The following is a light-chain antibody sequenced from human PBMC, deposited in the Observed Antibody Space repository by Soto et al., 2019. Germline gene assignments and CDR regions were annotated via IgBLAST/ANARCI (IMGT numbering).Light chain of an antibody. J-gene: IGKJ1*01. CDR3: QQYNNWWT. CDR2: DAS. V-gene: IGKV1-5*01. CDR1: QSVNHW. Sequence: DIQMTQYPSTLSASIGERVTISCRASQSVNHWLAWYQRKPGKAPKLLIHDASTLESGIPSRFSGSGSGTEFTLTISSLQPDDFATYYCQQYNNWWTFGQGTKVDIK.